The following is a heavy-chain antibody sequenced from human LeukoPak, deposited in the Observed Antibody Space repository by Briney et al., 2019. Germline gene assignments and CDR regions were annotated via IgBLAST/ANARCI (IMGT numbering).Heavy chain of an antibody. CDR3: ARGTTIFSYYYYGMDV. V-gene: IGHV4-34*01. CDR2: INHSGST. D-gene: IGHD3-9*01. J-gene: IGHJ6*02. Sequence: SETLSLTCAAYGGSFSGYYWSWIRQPPGKGLEWIGEINHSGSTNYNPSLKSRVTISVDTSKNQFSLKLSSVTAADTAVYYCARGTTIFSYYYYGMDVWGQGTTVTVSS. CDR1: GGSFSGYY.